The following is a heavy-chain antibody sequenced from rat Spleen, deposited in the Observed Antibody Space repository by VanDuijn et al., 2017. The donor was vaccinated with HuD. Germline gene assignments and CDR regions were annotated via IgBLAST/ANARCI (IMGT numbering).Heavy chain of an antibody. Sequence: EVQLVESGGGLVQPGRSMKLSCAASGFTFSEYCMTWVRQAPTGSLDWVASIGTGGGNTYYRDSVKGRFTISRDNAQSTLYLQMNSLRSEDTATYYCTRGYAHYWGQGVMVTVSS. CDR1: GFTFSEYC. J-gene: IGHJ2*01. D-gene: IGHD1-12*03. V-gene: IGHV5-25*01. CDR3: TRGYAHY. CDR2: IGTGGGNT.